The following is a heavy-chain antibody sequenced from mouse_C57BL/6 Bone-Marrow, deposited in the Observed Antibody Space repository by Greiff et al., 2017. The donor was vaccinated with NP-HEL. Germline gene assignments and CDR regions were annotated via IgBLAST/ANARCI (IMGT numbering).Heavy chain of an antibody. D-gene: IGHD2-2*01. CDR3: ERRVFGYDRGYYFDY. J-gene: IGHJ2*01. CDR1: GFTFSDYG. Sequence: VQLKESGGGLVKPGGSLKLSCAASGFTFSDYGMHWVRQAPEKGLEWVAYISSGSSTIYYADTVKGRFTISRDNAKNTLFLQMTSLRSEDTAMYYCERRVFGYDRGYYFDYWGQGTTLTVSS. CDR2: ISSGSSTI. V-gene: IGHV5-17*01.